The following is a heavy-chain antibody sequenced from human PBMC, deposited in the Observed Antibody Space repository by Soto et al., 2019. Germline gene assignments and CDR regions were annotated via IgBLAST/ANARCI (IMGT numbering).Heavy chain of an antibody. D-gene: IGHD6-13*01. J-gene: IGHJ4*02. Sequence: QVQLVESGGGVVQPGRSPRLSCAASGFTFSSYGMHWVRQAPGKGLEWVAVISYDGSNKYYADSVKGRFTISRDNSKNTLYLQMNSLRAEDTAVYYCAKLWQQLALDYWGQGTLVTVSS. CDR3: AKLWQQLALDY. CDR1: GFTFSSYG. V-gene: IGHV3-30*18. CDR2: ISYDGSNK.